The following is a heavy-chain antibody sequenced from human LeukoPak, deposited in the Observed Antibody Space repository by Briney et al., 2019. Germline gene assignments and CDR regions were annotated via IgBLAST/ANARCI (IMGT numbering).Heavy chain of an antibody. D-gene: IGHD1-1*01. Sequence: GGSLRLSXAASGFTFSSYWMHWVRQAPGKGVVWVSRINRDGSSTSYADSVKGRFTISRDNAKNTLDLQMNSLRAEDTAVYYCARDSGTDDAFDIWGQGTMVTVSS. CDR3: ARDSGTDDAFDI. V-gene: IGHV3-74*01. J-gene: IGHJ3*02. CDR1: GFTFSSYW. CDR2: INRDGSST.